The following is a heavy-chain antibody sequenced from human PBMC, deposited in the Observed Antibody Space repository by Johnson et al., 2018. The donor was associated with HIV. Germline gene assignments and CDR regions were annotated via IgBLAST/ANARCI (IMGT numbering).Heavy chain of an antibody. V-gene: IGHV3-33*06. CDR2: IWYDGSNK. Sequence: QVQLVESGGGLVQPGRSLRLSCAASGFTFSSYGMHWVRQAPGKGLEWVAVIWYDGSNKYYADSVKGRFTVSRDNYKNTLYLQMNSLRADDTAVYYCAKDLRVFDWFNAYDAFDIWGQGTMVTVSS. CDR1: GFTFSSYG. D-gene: IGHD3-9*01. CDR3: AKDLRVFDWFNAYDAFDI. J-gene: IGHJ3*02.